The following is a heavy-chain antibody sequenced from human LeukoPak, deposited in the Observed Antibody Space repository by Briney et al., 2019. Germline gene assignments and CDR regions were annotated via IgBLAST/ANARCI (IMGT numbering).Heavy chain of an antibody. CDR2: IYYSGSS. J-gene: IGHJ4*02. D-gene: IGHD5-24*01. CDR3: ARGGYNVYYFDY. V-gene: IGHV4-31*03. Sequence: SQTLSLTCTVSGGSISSGGYYWRWIRQHPGKGLEWIGYIYYSGSSCYNPSLKSRVTISVDTSKNQFSLKLSSVTAADTAVYYCARGGYNVYYFDYWGQGTLVTVSS. CDR1: GGSISSGGYY.